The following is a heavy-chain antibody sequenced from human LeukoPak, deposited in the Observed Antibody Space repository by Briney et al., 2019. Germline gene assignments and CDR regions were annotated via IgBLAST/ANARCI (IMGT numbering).Heavy chain of an antibody. J-gene: IGHJ4*02. D-gene: IGHD6-19*01. CDR2: INSDGSST. CDR1: GFTFSSYW. V-gene: IGHV3-74*01. Sequence: GGSLRLSCAASGFTFSSYWMHWVRQAPGKGLVWVSRINSDGSSTSYADSVRGRFTISRDNAKNTLYLQMNSLRAEDTAVYYCARERDSSGWYAYFDYWGQGTLVTVSS. CDR3: ARERDSSGWYAYFDY.